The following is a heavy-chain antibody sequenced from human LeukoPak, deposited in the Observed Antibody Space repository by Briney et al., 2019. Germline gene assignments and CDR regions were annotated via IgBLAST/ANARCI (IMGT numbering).Heavy chain of an antibody. J-gene: IGHJ3*02. Sequence: GGSLRLSCAASGFSLRRHAMTCVREALGKRGEWGSGISNGGGSTYYAHSVKSRFTISRDNSKNTLYLQLNSLRAEDTAVYYCAKPRDSIVGTTTPTRLATLDIWGQGTMVTVSS. CDR2: ISNGGGST. CDR3: AKPRDSIVGTTTPTRLATLDI. V-gene: IGHV3-23*01. D-gene: IGHD1-26*01. CDR1: GFSLRRHA.